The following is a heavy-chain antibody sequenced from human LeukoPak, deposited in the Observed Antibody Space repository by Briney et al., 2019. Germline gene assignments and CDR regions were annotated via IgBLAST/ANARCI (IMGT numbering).Heavy chain of an antibody. J-gene: IGHJ6*04. CDR3: AREGVEQWLVGRLDV. CDR2: IIPIFGTA. Sequence: GASVKVSCKASGYTFTSYDINWVRQAAGQGLEWMGWIIPIFGTANYAQKFQGRATITADESTSTAYMELSSLRSEDTAVYYCAREGVEQWLVGRLDVWGKGTTVTVSS. D-gene: IGHD6-19*01. CDR1: GYTFTSYD. V-gene: IGHV1-69*13.